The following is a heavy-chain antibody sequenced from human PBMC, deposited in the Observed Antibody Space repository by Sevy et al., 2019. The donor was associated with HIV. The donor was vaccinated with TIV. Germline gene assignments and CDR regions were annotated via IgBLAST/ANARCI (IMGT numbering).Heavy chain of an antibody. D-gene: IGHD3-3*01. V-gene: IGHV4-34*01. Sequence: SETLSLSCAVYGGSFSGYYWSWIRLPPGKGLEWIGELNQSGSTNDNPSLKSRVTISVDTSKNQFSLKLSSVTAADTAVYYCAREPYYDFWSGYYLPPYYYYYGMDVWDQGTTVTVSS. CDR1: GGSFSGYY. J-gene: IGHJ6*02. CDR3: AREPYYDFWSGYYLPPYYYYYGMDV. CDR2: LNQSGST.